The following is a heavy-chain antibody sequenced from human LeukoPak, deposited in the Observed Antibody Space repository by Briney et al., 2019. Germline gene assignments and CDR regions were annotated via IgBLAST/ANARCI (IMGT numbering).Heavy chain of an antibody. CDR1: GYTLTELS. Sequence: ASVKVSCKVSGYTLTELSMHWVRQAPGNGPEWMGGFDPEDGETIYAQKFQGRVTMTEDTSTDTAYMELSSLRSEDTAVYYCATPGTTFYSYYYYGMDVWGQGTTVTVSS. J-gene: IGHJ6*02. D-gene: IGHD2/OR15-2a*01. V-gene: IGHV1-24*01. CDR3: ATPGTTFYSYYYYGMDV. CDR2: FDPEDGET.